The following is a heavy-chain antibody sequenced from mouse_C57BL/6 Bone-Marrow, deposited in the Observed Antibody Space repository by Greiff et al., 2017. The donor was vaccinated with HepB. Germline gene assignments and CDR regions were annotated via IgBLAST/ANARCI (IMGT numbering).Heavy chain of an antibody. CDR3: TSDGYYPAWFAY. CDR2: IDPENGDT. V-gene: IGHV14-4*01. Sequence: EVKLQQSGAELVRPGASVKLSCTASGFNIKDDYMHWVKQRPEQGLEWIGWIDPENGDTDYASNFQGKATITADTSSNTAYLQLSSLTSEDTAVYYCTSDGYYPAWFAYWGQGTLVTVSA. CDR1: GFNIKDDY. J-gene: IGHJ3*01. D-gene: IGHD2-3*01.